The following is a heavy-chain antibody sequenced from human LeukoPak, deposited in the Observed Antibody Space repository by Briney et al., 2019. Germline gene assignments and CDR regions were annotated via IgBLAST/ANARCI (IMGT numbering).Heavy chain of an antibody. J-gene: IGHJ6*04. Sequence: PGGSLRLSCAASGFTFTTYWMSWVRQPPGKGLEWVANIKQDGTEKYYVDSVKGRFTISRDNAKNSLYLQMNSLRVEDTAVYYCAELGITMIGGVWGKGTTVAISS. V-gene: IGHV3-7*01. CDR2: IKQDGTEK. D-gene: IGHD3-10*02. CDR1: GFTFTTYW. CDR3: AELGITMIGGV.